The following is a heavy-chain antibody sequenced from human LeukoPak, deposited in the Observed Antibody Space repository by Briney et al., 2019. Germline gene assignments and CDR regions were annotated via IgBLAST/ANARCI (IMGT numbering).Heavy chain of an antibody. CDR1: GGSISNYY. Sequence: SGTLSLTCTVSGGSISNYYRNWIRQPPGKGLEWIGGIYTSGSTTYNPSPKSRVTISVDTSKNQFSLKLTSVTAADTAVYYCAREVKTYYYYMDVWGKGTTVTISS. CDR2: IYTSGST. V-gene: IGHV4-4*07. CDR3: AREVKTYYYYMDV. J-gene: IGHJ6*03. D-gene: IGHD2-21*01.